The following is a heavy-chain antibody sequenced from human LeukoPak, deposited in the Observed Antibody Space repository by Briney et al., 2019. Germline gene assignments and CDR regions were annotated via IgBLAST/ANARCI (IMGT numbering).Heavy chain of an antibody. CDR3: ARGSSWYHAVDY. V-gene: IGHV1-18*04. Sequence: ASVKVSCKASGYTFTGYYMHWVRQAPGQGLEWMGWISAYNGNTNYAQKLQGRVTMTTDTSTSTAYMELRSLRSDDTAVYYCARGSSWYHAVDYWGQGTLVTVSS. CDR1: GYTFTGYY. D-gene: IGHD6-13*01. J-gene: IGHJ4*02. CDR2: ISAYNGNT.